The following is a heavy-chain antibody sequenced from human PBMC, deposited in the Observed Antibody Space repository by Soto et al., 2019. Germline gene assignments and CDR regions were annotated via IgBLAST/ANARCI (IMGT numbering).Heavy chain of an antibody. CDR3: ARDFPQLRFLEWPTPSNWFDP. J-gene: IGHJ5*02. D-gene: IGHD3-3*01. CDR2: INPSGGST. V-gene: IGHV1-46*01. CDR1: GYTFTSYY. Sequence: ASVKVSCKASGYTFTSYYMHWVRQAPGQGLEWMGIINPSGGSTSYAQKFQGRVTMTRDTSTSTVYVELSSLRSEDTAVYYCARDFPQLRFLEWPTPSNWFDPWGQGTLVTVSS.